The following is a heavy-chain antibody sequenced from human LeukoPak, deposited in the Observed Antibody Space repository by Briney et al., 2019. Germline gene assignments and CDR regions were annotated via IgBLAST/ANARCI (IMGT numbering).Heavy chain of an antibody. V-gene: IGHV4-59*01. Sequence: SETLSLTCTVSGGSISNKYWSWIRQPPGKGLEWIGYIYYSGSTNYNPSLKSRVTISVETSKNEFSLKLRSVTAADTAVYYCARVTGYRIEDYFDYWGQGTLVTVSS. D-gene: IGHD6-13*01. CDR2: IYYSGST. J-gene: IGHJ4*02. CDR1: GGSISNKY. CDR3: ARVTGYRIEDYFDY.